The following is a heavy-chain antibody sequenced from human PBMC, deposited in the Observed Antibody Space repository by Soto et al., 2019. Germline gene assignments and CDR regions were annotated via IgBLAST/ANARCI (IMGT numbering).Heavy chain of an antibody. Sequence: PGGSLRLSCAASGFTFSSYGMHWVRQAPGKGLEWVAVISYDGSNKYYADSVKGRFTISRDNSKNTLYLQMNSLRAEDTAVYYCAKDFFYYDSSGYPWPEEIYFDYWGQGTLVTVSS. V-gene: IGHV3-30*18. CDR1: GFTFSSYG. J-gene: IGHJ4*02. CDR2: ISYDGSNK. CDR3: AKDFFYYDSSGYPWPEEIYFDY. D-gene: IGHD3-22*01.